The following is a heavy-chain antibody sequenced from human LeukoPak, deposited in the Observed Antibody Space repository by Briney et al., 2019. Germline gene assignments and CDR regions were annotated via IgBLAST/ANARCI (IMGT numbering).Heavy chain of an antibody. CDR3: AGLSYYYDSSGQYYFDY. CDR2: IIPIFGTA. D-gene: IGHD3-22*01. V-gene: IGHV1-69*05. CDR1: GGTFSSYA. J-gene: IGHJ4*02. Sequence: SVKVSCKASGGTFSSYAISWVRQAPGQGLEWMGGIIPIFGTANYAQKFQGRVTITTDESTSTAYMELGSLRSEDTAVYYCAGLSYYYDSSGQYYFDYWGQGTLVTVSS.